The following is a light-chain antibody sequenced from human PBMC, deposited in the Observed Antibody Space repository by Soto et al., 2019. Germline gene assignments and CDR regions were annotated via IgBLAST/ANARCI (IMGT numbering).Light chain of an antibody. CDR3: QQYGSSPPIT. CDR1: QSVSSSY. CDR2: DAS. Sequence: PGERATLSCRASQSVSSSYLALYQQKPGQAPRLLIFDASNRAPGIPDRFSGSGSGTDFTLTISRLEPEDFAVYYCQQYGSSPPITFGQGTRLEIK. J-gene: IGKJ5*01. V-gene: IGKV3-20*01.